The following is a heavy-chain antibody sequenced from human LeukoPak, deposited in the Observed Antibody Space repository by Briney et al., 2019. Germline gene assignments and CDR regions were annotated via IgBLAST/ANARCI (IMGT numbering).Heavy chain of an antibody. CDR1: GFNFGDYA. J-gene: IGHJ4*02. Sequence: PGGSLRLSCTASGFNFGDYAMSWFRQAPGKGLEWVSYISSSSSTIYYADSVKGRFTISRDNAKNSLYLQMNSLRDEDTAVYYCASGTTDYYDSSGTSDYWGRGTLVTVSS. CDR2: ISSSSSTI. D-gene: IGHD3-22*01. V-gene: IGHV3-48*02. CDR3: ASGTTDYYDSSGTSDY.